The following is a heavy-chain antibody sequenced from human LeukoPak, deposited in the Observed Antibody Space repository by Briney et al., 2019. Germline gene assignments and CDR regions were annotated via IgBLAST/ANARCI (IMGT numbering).Heavy chain of an antibody. CDR1: GYNLTELS. J-gene: IGHJ3*02. Sequence: EASVTVSCTVSGYNLTELSMHWVRQAPGKGLEWMGGFDPEDGETIYAQKFQGRVTMTEDTSTDTAYMELSNLRSEDTAVYYCATIIVGATKGDAFDIWGQGTMVTVSS. V-gene: IGHV1-24*01. D-gene: IGHD1-26*01. CDR2: FDPEDGET. CDR3: ATIIVGATKGDAFDI.